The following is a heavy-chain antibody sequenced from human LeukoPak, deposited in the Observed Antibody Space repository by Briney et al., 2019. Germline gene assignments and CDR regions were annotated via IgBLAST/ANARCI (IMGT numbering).Heavy chain of an antibody. CDR3: ARADRRTSNWFDP. D-gene: IGHD3/OR15-3a*01. J-gene: IGHJ5*02. Sequence: GASVKVSCKASGYTFTGYYMHWVRQAPGQGLEWMGWINPNSGGTNYAQKFQGRVTMTRDTSISTAYMELSGLRSDDTAVYYCARADRRTSNWFDPWGQGTLVTVSS. CDR2: INPNSGGT. V-gene: IGHV1-2*02. CDR1: GYTFTGYY.